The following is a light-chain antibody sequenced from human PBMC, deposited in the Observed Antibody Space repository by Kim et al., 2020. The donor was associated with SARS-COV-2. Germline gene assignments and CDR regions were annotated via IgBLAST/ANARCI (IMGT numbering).Light chain of an antibody. CDR3: QKYDSAPPT. CDR1: QGVSNY. Sequence: ASLGDIVTITCQASQGVSNYLAWYQQKPGQVPKLLIYAASPLQSGVPSRFSGSGSGTDFTLTISSLQSEDVATYYCQKYDSAPPTFGQGTRLEIK. J-gene: IGKJ5*01. CDR2: AAS. V-gene: IGKV1-27*01.